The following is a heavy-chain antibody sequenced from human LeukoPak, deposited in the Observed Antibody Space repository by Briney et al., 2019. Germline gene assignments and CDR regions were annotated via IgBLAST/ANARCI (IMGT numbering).Heavy chain of an antibody. CDR2: INHSGST. Sequence: SETLSLTCAVYGGSFSGYYWRWIRQPPGKGLERIGEINHSGSTNYNPSLKSRVTISVDTSKNQFSLKLSSVTAADTAVYYCARGSYDSSGYARNFDYWGQGTLVTVSS. CDR3: ARGSYDSSGYARNFDY. J-gene: IGHJ4*02. CDR1: GGSFSGYY. V-gene: IGHV4-34*01. D-gene: IGHD3-22*01.